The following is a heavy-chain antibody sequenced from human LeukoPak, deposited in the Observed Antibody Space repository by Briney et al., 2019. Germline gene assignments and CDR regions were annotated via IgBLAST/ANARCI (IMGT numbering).Heavy chain of an antibody. CDR3: ATDGDYYDSSGYSY. D-gene: IGHD3-22*01. V-gene: IGHV1-24*01. Sequence: ASVKVSCKVSGYTLTELSMHWVRQAPGKGLEWMGGFDPEDGETIYAQKFQGRVTMTEDTSTDTANMELSSLRSEDTAVYYCATDGDYYDSSGYSYWGQGTLVTVSS. J-gene: IGHJ4*02. CDR1: GYTLTELS. CDR2: FDPEDGET.